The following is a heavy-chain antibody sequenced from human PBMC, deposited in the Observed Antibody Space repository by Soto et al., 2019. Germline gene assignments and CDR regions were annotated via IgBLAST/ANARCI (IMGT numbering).Heavy chain of an antibody. CDR2: ISGSGDST. Sequence: EVQLLDSGGGLVQPGGSLRLSCAASGFTFSSYAMNWVRQAPGKGLEWVSVISGSGDSTYYADSVKGRFTISRDNSKNTLYLQMNSLRTAETAVYYCARRGPGAYFDSWGQGTLVTVSS. V-gene: IGHV3-23*01. D-gene: IGHD2-8*02. CDR1: GFTFSSYA. J-gene: IGHJ4*02. CDR3: ARRGPGAYFDS.